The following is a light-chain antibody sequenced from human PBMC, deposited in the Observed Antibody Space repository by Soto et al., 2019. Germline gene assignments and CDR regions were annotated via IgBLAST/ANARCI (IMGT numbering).Light chain of an antibody. CDR3: QQYNNWPLT. J-gene: IGKJ4*01. CDR2: GAS. Sequence: EIVMTQSPATQSESLGHRDTLSCRASQSVSSNLAWYQQKPGQAPRLLIYGASTRATGIPARFSGSGSGTEFTLTISSLQSEDFAVYSCQQYNNWPLTFGGGTKVDIK. V-gene: IGKV3-15*01. CDR1: QSVSSN.